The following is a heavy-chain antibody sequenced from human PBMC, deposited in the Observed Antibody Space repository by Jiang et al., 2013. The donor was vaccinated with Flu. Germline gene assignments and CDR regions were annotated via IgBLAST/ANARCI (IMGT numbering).Heavy chain of an antibody. Sequence: QSGSELRKPGASVKVSCTASAYSFTSYALTWVRQAPGQGLEWMGWINTGNGDPTYAQAFTGRFVFSSDTSASTAYLHISDLKAEDTAVYYCAREGYYFDTTGSPRSHGLDVWGQGTAVTVSS. V-gene: IGHV7-4-1*02. CDR1: AYSFTSYA. CDR2: INTGNGDP. D-gene: IGHD3-22*01. J-gene: IGHJ6*02. CDR3: AREGYYFDTTGSPRSHGLDV.